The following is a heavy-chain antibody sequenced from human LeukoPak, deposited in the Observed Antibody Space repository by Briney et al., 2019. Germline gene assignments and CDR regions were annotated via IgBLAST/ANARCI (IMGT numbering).Heavy chain of an antibody. V-gene: IGHV4-4*07. Sequence: SETLSLTCTVSGGSISSYYWSWIRQPAGKGLEWIGRIYTSGSTNYNPSLKSRVTMSVDTSKNQLSLKLSSVTAADTAVYYCARAVVPAAIGSWFDPWGQGTLVTVSS. CDR3: ARAVVPAAIGSWFDP. J-gene: IGHJ5*02. CDR2: IYTSGST. D-gene: IGHD2-2*01. CDR1: GGSISSYY.